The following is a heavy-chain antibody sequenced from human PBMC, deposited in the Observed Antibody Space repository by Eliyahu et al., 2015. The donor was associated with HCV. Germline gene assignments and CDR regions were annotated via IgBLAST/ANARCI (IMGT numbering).Heavy chain of an antibody. CDR3: ALGNPAFDI. CDR1: GGYY. CDR2: IYYSGST. Sequence: GGYYWSWIRQHPGKGLEWIGYIYYSGSTYYNPSLKSRVTISVDTSKNQFSLKLSSVTAADTAAYYCALGNPAFDIWGQGTMVTVSS. D-gene: IGHD4-23*01. J-gene: IGHJ3*02. V-gene: IGHV4-31*02.